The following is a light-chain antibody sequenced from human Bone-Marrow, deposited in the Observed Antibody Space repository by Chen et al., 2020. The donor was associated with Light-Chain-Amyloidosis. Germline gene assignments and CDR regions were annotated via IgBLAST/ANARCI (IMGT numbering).Light chain of an antibody. CDR1: NSNIGINY. CDR3: ATWDSSLTVWV. CDR2: ENN. V-gene: IGLV1-51*02. Sequence: QSVLTQPPSVSAAPGQKVTISCSGSNSNIGINYVSWYQQLPGTSPKLLIYENNQRPSELPDRYSGSEAGTSATLGVAGLRTGDEADYYCATWDSSLTVWVFGGGTKLTVL. J-gene: IGLJ3*02.